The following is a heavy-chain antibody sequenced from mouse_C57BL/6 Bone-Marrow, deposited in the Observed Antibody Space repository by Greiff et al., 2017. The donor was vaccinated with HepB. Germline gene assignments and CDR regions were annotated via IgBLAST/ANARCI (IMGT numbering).Heavy chain of an antibody. Sequence: EVMLVESGGGLVQPGGSLKLSCAASGFTFSDYYMYWVRQTPEKRLEWVAYISNGGGSTYYPDTVKGRFTISRDNAKNTLYLQMSRLKSEDTAMYYCARQLGLRYFDVWGTGTTVTVSS. CDR2: ISNGGGST. D-gene: IGHD4-1*01. CDR3: ARQLGLRYFDV. CDR1: GFTFSDYY. J-gene: IGHJ1*03. V-gene: IGHV5-12*01.